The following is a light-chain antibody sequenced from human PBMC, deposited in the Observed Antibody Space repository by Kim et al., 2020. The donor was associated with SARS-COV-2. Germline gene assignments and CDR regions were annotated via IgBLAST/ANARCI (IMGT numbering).Light chain of an antibody. V-gene: IGLV1-51*01. CDR1: TSTIGNYY. CDR2: DNN. J-gene: IGLJ3*02. Sequence: GHKGTIACSGSTSTIGNYYVSWYQQLPGTAPNLLIYDNNKRPSGIPDRFSGSKSGTSATLRITGLQTGDESAYYCATWDSSLSAGVFGGGTQLTVL. CDR3: ATWDSSLSAGV.